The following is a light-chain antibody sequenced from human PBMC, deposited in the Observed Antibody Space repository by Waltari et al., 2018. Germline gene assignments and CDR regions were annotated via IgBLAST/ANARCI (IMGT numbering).Light chain of an antibody. CDR3: QHYVRLPAT. CDR2: GAS. J-gene: IGKJ1*01. Sequence: EIVLTQSPGTLSLSPGERATLPCRASQSVSRALAWYQPTPGQAPRLLISGASNRATGIPDRFSGSGSGTDFSLTISSLEPEDFAVYYCQHYVRLPATFGQGTKVEIK. V-gene: IGKV3-20*01. CDR1: QSVSRA.